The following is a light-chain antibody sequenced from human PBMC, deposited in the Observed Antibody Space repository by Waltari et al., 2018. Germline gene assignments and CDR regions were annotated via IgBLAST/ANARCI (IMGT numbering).Light chain of an antibody. CDR1: QSISNH. J-gene: IGKJ4*01. CDR2: GAS. CDR3: RQYDKWPLT. V-gene: IGKV3D-15*01. Sequence: EVVMKQSPATLCVSPGERAPLSCRASQSISNHFAWYQQKPGQAPGLLVYGASTRATGIPARFSDSGSGTEFTLTISGLQSEDYAVYYCRQYDKWPLTFDGGTRVEI.